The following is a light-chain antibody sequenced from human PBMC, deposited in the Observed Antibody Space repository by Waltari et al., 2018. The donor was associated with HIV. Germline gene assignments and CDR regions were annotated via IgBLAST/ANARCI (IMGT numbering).Light chain of an antibody. V-gene: IGLV2-14*03. J-gene: IGLJ2*01. CDR1: SGDVGGSNF. Sequence: SALTQPASVSGSPGQSITISCSGTSGDVGGSNFVSRYQKHPGKAPKLIIYTVSSRPSGVSIRFSGSRSANTASLTISGLQVEDEADYFCSSYTSSGPRYVLFGGGTRLTVL. CDR2: TVS. CDR3: SSYTSSGPRYVL.